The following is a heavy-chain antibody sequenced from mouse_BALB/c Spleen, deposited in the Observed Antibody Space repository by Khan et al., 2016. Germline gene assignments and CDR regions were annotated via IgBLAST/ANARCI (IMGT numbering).Heavy chain of an antibody. CDR3: ARSYKEPWFAY. D-gene: IGHD2-10*01. J-gene: IGHJ3*01. CDR1: GYSFTGYT. CDR2: INPHTGGT. V-gene: IGHV1-18*01. Sequence: VRLQQSGPELVKPGASMKISCKASGYSFTGYTINWVQQSHGKNLEWIGLINPHTGGTIYNQKFKGKATLTVDKSYSTAYMELLSLTSEDSAVYYCARSYKEPWFAYWGQGTLVTVSA.